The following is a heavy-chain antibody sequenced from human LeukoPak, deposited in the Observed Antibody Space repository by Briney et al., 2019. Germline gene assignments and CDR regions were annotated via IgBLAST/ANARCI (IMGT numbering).Heavy chain of an antibody. V-gene: IGHV4-38-2*02. CDR1: GYSISSGYY. CDR2: IYHSGST. CDR3: ASMDYGDYVDY. Sequence: PSETLSLTCTVSGYSISSGYYWGWIRQPPGKGLEWIGSIYHSGSTYYNPSLKSRVTISVDTSKNQFSLKLSSVTAADTAVYHCASMDYGDYVDYWGQGTLVTVSS. J-gene: IGHJ4*02. D-gene: IGHD4-17*01.